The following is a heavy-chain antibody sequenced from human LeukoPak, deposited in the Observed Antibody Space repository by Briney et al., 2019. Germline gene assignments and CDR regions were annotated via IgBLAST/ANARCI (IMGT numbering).Heavy chain of an antibody. CDR3: AKDRIAARPIYYFDY. J-gene: IGHJ4*02. D-gene: IGHD6-6*01. V-gene: IGHV3-23*01. CDR1: GFTFSSYA. Sequence: PGGSLRLSCAASGFTFSSYAMSWVRQAPGKGLEWVSAISGSGGSIYYADSVKGRFTVSRDNSKNTLYLQMNSLRAEDTAVYYCAKDRIAARPIYYFDYWGQGTLVTVSS. CDR2: ISGSGGSI.